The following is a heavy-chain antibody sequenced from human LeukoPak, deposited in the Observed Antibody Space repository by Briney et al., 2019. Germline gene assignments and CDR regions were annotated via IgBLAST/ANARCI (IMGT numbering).Heavy chain of an antibody. V-gene: IGHV3-23*01. D-gene: IGHD4-17*01. CDR3: AKASINDCGDYGGPLY. CDR2: ISGSGGST. CDR1: GFTFSSYA. J-gene: IGHJ4*02. Sequence: GGSLRLSCAASGFTFSSYAMSWVRQAPGKGLEWVSAISGSGGSTYYADSVKGRFTISRDNSKNTLYLQMNSLRAEDTAVYYCAKASINDCGDYGGPLYWGQGTLVTVSS.